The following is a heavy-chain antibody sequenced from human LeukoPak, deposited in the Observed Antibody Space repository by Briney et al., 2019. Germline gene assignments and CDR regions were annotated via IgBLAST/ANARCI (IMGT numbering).Heavy chain of an antibody. CDR1: GGSFSGYY. CDR2: INHSGST. J-gene: IGHJ6*02. D-gene: IGHD1-26*01. Sequence: KPSETLSLTCAVYGGSFSGYYWSWIRQPPGKGLEWIGEINHSGSTNYNPSLKSRVTISVDTSKNQFSPKLSSVTAADTAVYYCATPSGSYYYYYGMDVWGQGTTVTVSS. V-gene: IGHV4-34*01. CDR3: ATPSGSYYYYYGMDV.